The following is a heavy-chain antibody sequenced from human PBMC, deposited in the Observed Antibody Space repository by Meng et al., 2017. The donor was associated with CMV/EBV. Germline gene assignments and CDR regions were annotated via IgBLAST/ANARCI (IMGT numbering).Heavy chain of an antibody. J-gene: IGHJ5*02. CDR3: ARVMGGRDIVVVPAATEESWFDP. Sequence: SETLSLTCTVSGDSISSYYWSWIRQPPGKGLEWIGYIYYSGSTNYNPSLKSRVTISVDTSKNQFSLKLSSVTAADTAVYYCARVMGGRDIVVVPAATEESWFDPWGQGTLVTVSS. CDR1: GDSISSYY. D-gene: IGHD2-2*01. V-gene: IGHV4-59*01. CDR2: IYYSGST.